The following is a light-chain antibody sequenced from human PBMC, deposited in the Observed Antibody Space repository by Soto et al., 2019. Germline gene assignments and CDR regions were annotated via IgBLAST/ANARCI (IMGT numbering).Light chain of an antibody. CDR1: QGISSW. J-gene: IGKJ1*01. CDR3: QQYGSSPET. V-gene: IGKV1-12*01. CDR2: AAS. Sequence: DIQMTQSPSSVSASVGDRVTITCRASQGISSWLAWYQQKPGKAPKLLIYAASSLQSGVPSRFSGSGSGTDFTLTISRLEPEDFVVYYCQQYGSSPETFGQGTKVDIK.